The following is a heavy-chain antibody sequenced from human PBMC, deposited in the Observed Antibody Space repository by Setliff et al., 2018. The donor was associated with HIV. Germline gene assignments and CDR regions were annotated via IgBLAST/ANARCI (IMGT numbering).Heavy chain of an antibody. CDR2: IKKSSDGGKT. CDR3: ATDNGPSYSMDI. J-gene: IGHJ6*02. V-gene: IGHV3-15*01. D-gene: IGHD2-21*01. CDR1: GFTFNNAW. Sequence: PGGSLRLSCVASGFTFNNAWMNWVRQAPGKGLEWLGRIKKSSDGGKTDDASPVKGRFTISRDDSKNTLYLQMNSLKIEDTAVYFCATDNGPSYSMDIWGQGTTVTV.